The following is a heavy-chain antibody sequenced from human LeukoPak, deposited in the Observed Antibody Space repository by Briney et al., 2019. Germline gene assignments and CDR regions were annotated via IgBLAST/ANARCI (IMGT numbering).Heavy chain of an antibody. V-gene: IGHV3-7*01. CDR1: GLSFRSYS. J-gene: IGHJ6*03. D-gene: IGHD4-17*01. CDR3: ARGPNTDYGRRYYYYMDV. Sequence: GGSLRLSCAASGLSFRSYSMSWVRQAPGKGLEWVASIKRDGTEKYYVGSVEGRFTISRDNAKNSLYLQMNSLRAEDTAVYYCARGPNTDYGRRYYYYMDVWGKGTTVTVSS. CDR2: IKRDGTEK.